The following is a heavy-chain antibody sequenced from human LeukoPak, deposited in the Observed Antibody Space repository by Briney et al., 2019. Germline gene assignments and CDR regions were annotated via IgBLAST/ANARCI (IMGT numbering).Heavy chain of an antibody. CDR1: GYTFTSYG. D-gene: IGHD6-13*01. Sequence: ASVKVSRKASGYTFTSYGISWVRQAPGQGLEWMGWISAYNGNTNYAQKLQGRVTMTTDTSTSTAYMELRSLRSDDTAVYYCARVSQMVWWFDPWGQGTLVTVSS. V-gene: IGHV1-18*01. CDR3: ARVSQMVWWFDP. J-gene: IGHJ5*02. CDR2: ISAYNGNT.